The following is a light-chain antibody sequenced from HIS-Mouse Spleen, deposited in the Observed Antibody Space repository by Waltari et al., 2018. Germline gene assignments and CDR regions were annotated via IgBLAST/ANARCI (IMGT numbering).Light chain of an antibody. CDR1: SSDVGMYNL. V-gene: IGLV2-23*01. J-gene: IGLJ3*02. CDR2: EGR. CDR3: CSYAGSSTWV. Sequence: QSALTQPASVSGSPGQSITISCTGTSSDVGMYNLVPWYQQHPGKAPKLMIYEGRKRPSGVSNRFSGSKSGNTASLTISGLQAEDEADYYCCSYAGSSTWVFGGGTKLTVL.